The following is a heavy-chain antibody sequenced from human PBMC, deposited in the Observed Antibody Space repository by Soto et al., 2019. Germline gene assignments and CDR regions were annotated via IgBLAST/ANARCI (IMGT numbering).Heavy chain of an antibody. D-gene: IGHD7-27*01. Sequence: QVQLVESGGGVVQPGRSLRLSCAASGFTFSSYAMHWVRQAPGKGLEWVAVISYDGSNKYYADSVKGRFTISRDNSKNALYLQMNSLRAEDTAVYYWARDGRLGSSWYFDLWGRGTLVTVSS. CDR1: GFTFSSYA. J-gene: IGHJ2*01. CDR2: ISYDGSNK. V-gene: IGHV3-30-3*01. CDR3: ARDGRLGSSWYFDL.